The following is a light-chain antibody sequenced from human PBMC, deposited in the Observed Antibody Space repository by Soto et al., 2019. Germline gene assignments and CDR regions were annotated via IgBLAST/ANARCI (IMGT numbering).Light chain of an antibody. V-gene: IGLV2-14*01. Sequence: QSALTQPASVSGSPGQSITISCTGTSSDVGGYNYVSWYQQHPGKAPKLMIYEVSNRPSGVSNRFSGSKSGNTASLTISGLQAEDEADYYCSSYTSSHGVFGTGTKVTVL. CDR1: SSDVGGYNY. CDR3: SSYTSSHGV. CDR2: EVS. J-gene: IGLJ1*01.